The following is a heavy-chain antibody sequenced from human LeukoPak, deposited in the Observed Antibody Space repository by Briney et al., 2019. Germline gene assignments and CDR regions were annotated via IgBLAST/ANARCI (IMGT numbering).Heavy chain of an antibody. CDR3: TRGLWDSSGYYPFDY. J-gene: IGHJ4*02. V-gene: IGHV3-49*04. D-gene: IGHD3-22*01. CDR1: GFTFSSYA. Sequence: GGSLRLSCAASGFTFSSYAMSWVRQAPGKGLEWVGFIRSKAYGGTTEYAASVKGRFTISRDDSKSIAYLQMNSLKTEDTAVYYCTRGLWDSSGYYPFDYWGQGTLVTVSS. CDR2: IRSKAYGGTT.